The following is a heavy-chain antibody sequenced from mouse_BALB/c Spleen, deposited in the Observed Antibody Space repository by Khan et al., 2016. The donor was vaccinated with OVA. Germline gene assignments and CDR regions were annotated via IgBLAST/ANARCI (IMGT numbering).Heavy chain of an antibody. V-gene: IGHV5-6-5*01. CDR3: ARDYWFTY. J-gene: IGHJ3*01. Sequence: EVELVESGGGLVQPGGSLKLSCEGSGFTFSNYAMSWVRQTPERRLEWVASISSGGNTTYSVGVKGRLTISKDNARSFLYLRRISSRSEDTAMWSCARDYWFTYWGQGTLVTVSA. CDR2: ISSGGNT. CDR1: GFTFSNYA.